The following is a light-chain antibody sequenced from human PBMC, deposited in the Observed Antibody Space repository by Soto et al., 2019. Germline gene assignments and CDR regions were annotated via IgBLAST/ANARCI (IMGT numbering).Light chain of an antibody. J-gene: IGKJ5*01. CDR3: QQYGNLPIT. Sequence: DIQMTQSPSSLSASVGVRVTITCQASQDITNYLNWYQQKPGKAPKLLIYDASNLETGVPSRFSGSGSGTDFTFTISSLQPEDFATYYCQQYGNLPITFGQGTRLEIK. CDR2: DAS. V-gene: IGKV1-33*01. CDR1: QDITNY.